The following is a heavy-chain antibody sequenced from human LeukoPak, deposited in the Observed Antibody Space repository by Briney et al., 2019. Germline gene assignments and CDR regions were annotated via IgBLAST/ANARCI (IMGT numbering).Heavy chain of an antibody. CDR2: IRYDGSNK. CDR3: AKEGPRILYYFDY. J-gene: IGHJ4*02. CDR1: GLTFSSYW. Sequence: GGSLRLSCVASGLTFSSYWMSWVRQAPDQGLEWVAFIRYDGSNKYYADSVKGRFTISRDNSKNTLYLQMNSLRAEDTAVYYCAKEGPRILYYFDYWGQGTLVTVSS. D-gene: IGHD2-15*01. V-gene: IGHV3-30*02.